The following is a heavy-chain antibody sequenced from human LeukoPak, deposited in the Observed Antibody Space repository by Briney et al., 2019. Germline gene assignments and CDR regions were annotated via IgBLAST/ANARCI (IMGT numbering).Heavy chain of an antibody. CDR1: GGTFSSYA. CDR2: IFPILGIA. D-gene: IGHD3-9*01. CDR3: ARELDLYFFDY. V-gene: IGHV1-69*04. Sequence: SVKVSCKASGGTFSSYAISWVRQAPGQGLEWMGRIFPILGIANYAQKFQGRVTITADKSTSTAYMELSSLRSEDTAVYYCARELDLYFFDYWGQGTLVTVSS. J-gene: IGHJ4*02.